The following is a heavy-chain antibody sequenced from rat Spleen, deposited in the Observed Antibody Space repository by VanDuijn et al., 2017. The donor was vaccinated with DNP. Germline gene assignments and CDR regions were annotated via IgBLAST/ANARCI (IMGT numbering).Heavy chain of an antibody. CDR3: ARPDY. CDR1: GFTFSDYN. CDR2: ISYDGGSI. Sequence: EVQLVESGGGLVQPGRSLQLSCAGSGFTFSDYNMAWVRQAPKKGLEWVATISYDGGSIYYRDSVKGRFTISRDNARSTLYLQIDSLRSEDTATYYCARPDYWGQGVMVTVSS. V-gene: IGHV5-7*01. J-gene: IGHJ2*01.